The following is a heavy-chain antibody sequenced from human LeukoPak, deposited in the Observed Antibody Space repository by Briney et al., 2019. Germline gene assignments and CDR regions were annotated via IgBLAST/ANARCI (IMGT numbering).Heavy chain of an antibody. CDR2: IYSGGTT. D-gene: IGHD2-15*01. CDR3: ARVTDMGWFDP. V-gene: IGHV3-53*01. J-gene: IGHJ5*02. CDR1: GFTVSSNY. Sequence: GGSLRLSCAASGFTVSSNYMTWVRQAPGKGLEWVSVIYSGGTTYYADSVKGRFTISRDNSKNTLYLQMNSLTADDTAVYYCARVTDMGWFDPWGQGTLVTVSS.